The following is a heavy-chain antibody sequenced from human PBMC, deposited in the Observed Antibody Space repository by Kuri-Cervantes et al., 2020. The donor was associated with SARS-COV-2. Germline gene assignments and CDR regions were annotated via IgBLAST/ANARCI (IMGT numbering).Heavy chain of an antibody. Sequence: GESLKISCAASGITVNSNYMSWVRQAPGKGLEWVSVIYSGGSTYYADSVKGRFTISRDNSKNTLYLQMNSLRAEDTAVYYCARWGGSSWYQKYYYYMDVWGKGTTVTVSS. V-gene: IGHV3-53*01. D-gene: IGHD6-13*01. CDR2: IYSGGST. CDR3: ARWGGSSWYQKYYYYMDV. J-gene: IGHJ6*03. CDR1: GITVNSNY.